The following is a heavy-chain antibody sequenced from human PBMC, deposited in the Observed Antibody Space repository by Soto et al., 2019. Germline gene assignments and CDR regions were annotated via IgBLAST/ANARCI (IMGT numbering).Heavy chain of an antibody. V-gene: IGHV5-51*01. CDR3: ARGYCTATICDPWFDT. J-gene: IGHJ5*02. Sequence: RGESLKISCQGSGYAFSSYWIAWVRQMPGKGLEWMGIIYPGDSDTRYSPSFQGQVTISVDKSITTAYLQWSSLKASDTAMYYCARGYCTATICDPWFDTWGQGTLVTVSS. CDR2: IYPGDSDT. D-gene: IGHD2-8*02. CDR1: GYAFSSYW.